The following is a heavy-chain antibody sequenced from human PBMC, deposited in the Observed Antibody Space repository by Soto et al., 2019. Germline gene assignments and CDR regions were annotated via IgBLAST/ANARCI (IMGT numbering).Heavy chain of an antibody. CDR2: ISPSHDNR. J-gene: IGHJ5*02. V-gene: IGHV1-18*01. Sequence: QVQLVQSGAEVKKPGASVKVSCKASGYTFTSNGICWVRQAPGQGLEWMGWISPSHDNRDYTQKFQGRLTMTTDTSTSTAYMELRSLTSDDTAVYYCARDYNWNYTFDPWGQGTLVTVSS. D-gene: IGHD1-7*01. CDR1: GYTFTSNG. CDR3: ARDYNWNYTFDP.